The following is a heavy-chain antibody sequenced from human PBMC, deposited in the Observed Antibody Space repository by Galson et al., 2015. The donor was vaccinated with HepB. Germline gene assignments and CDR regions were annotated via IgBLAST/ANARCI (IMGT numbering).Heavy chain of an antibody. CDR3: ARDQHFFDI. D-gene: IGHD6-13*01. CDR1: GFRFSDYG. V-gene: IGHV3-11*01. Sequence: SLRLSCAASGFRFSDYGMHWVRQAPGKGLEWVSYISSSGSTIYYADSVKGRFTISRDNAKNSLYLQMNSLRAEDTAVYYCARDQHFFDIWGQGTMVTVSS. CDR2: ISSSGSTI. J-gene: IGHJ3*02.